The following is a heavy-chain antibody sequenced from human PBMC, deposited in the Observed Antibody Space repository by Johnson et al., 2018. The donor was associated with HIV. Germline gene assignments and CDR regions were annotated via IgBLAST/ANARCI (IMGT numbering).Heavy chain of an antibody. CDR1: GFTFSEYY. CDR3: AKDISYGSGIADAFEI. J-gene: IGHJ3*02. D-gene: IGHD3-10*01. Sequence: QVQLVESGGGLVKPGGSLRVSCVASGFTFSEYYMSWIRQAPGKGLEWVSYISSSGSTIYYADSVKGRFTLSRDNAKNSLYLQMNSLRAEETAVYYCAKDISYGSGIADAFEIWGQGTVVTVSS. CDR2: ISSSGSTI. V-gene: IGHV3-11*04.